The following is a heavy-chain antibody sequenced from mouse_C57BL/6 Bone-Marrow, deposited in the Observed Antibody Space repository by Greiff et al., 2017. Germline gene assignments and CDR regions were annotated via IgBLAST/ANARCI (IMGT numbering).Heavy chain of an antibody. D-gene: IGHD1-1*01. J-gene: IGHJ1*03. CDR1: GYTFTSYW. CDR3: ARGDDYGSGWYFAV. CDR2: IYPNSGST. V-gene: IGHV1-64*01. Sequence: VQLQQPGAELVKPGASVKLSCKASGYTFTSYWMHWVKQRPGQGLEWIGMIYPNSGSTNYNEKFKSKATLTVDKSSSTAYMQLSILRSEDSAVYFCARGDDYGSGWYFAVWGTGDTVTVSS.